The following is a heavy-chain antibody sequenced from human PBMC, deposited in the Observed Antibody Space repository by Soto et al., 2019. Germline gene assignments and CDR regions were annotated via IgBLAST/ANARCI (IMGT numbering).Heavy chain of an antibody. V-gene: IGHV1-69*01. CDR1: GGTFSSYS. CDR2: ITPLFGSA. CDR3: ASEVPEGGYFDL. Sequence: QVQLVQSGAEVKKSGSSVKVSCKASGGTFSSYSISWVRQAPGQGLEWMGGITPLFGSANYAQKFQGRVTITADESTSTAYMQLSSLRSEDTAVYYCASEVPEGGYFDLWGRGTLVTVSS. J-gene: IGHJ2*01.